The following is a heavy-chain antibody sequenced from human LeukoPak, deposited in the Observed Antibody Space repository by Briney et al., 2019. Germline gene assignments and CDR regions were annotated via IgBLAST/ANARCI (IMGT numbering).Heavy chain of an antibody. V-gene: IGHV3-11*04. Sequence: PGGSLRLSCAASGFTFRNAWMSWVRQAPGKGLEWVSYISSSGSTIYYADSVKGRFTISRDNAKNSLYLQMNSLRAEDTAVYYCARSGYDSFDYWGQGTLVTVSS. D-gene: IGHD5-12*01. CDR3: ARSGYDSFDY. CDR2: ISSSGSTI. J-gene: IGHJ4*02. CDR1: GFTFRNAW.